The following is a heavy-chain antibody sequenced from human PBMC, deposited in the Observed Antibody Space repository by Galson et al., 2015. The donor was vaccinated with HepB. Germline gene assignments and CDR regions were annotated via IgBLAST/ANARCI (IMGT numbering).Heavy chain of an antibody. CDR3: ARDYDVLTYNAFDI. D-gene: IGHD3-9*01. J-gene: IGHJ3*02. CDR2: IYSGGST. CDR1: GFTVSSNY. Sequence: SLRLSCAASGFTVSSNYMSWVRQAPGKGLEWVSVIYSGGSTYYADSVKGRFTISRDNSKNTLYLQMNSLGAEDTAVYYCARDYDVLTYNAFDIWGQGTMVTVSS. V-gene: IGHV3-53*01.